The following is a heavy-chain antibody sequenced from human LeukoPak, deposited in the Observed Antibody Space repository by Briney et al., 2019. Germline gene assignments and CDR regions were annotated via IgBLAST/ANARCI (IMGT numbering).Heavy chain of an antibody. Sequence: GGSLRLSCAASGFTFSSYWMPWVGQAPGKGLVWVSRINSDGSSTSYADSVKGRFTISRDNAKNTLYLQMNSLRAEDTAVYYCARGWELYYFDYWGQGTLVTVSS. V-gene: IGHV3-74*01. CDR3: ARGWELYYFDY. D-gene: IGHD1-26*01. CDR1: GFTFSSYW. CDR2: INSDGSST. J-gene: IGHJ4*02.